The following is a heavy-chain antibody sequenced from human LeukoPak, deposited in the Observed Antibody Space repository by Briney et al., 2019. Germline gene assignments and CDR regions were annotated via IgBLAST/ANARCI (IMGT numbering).Heavy chain of an antibody. D-gene: IGHD3-9*01. CDR3: TTDYDILTGSKKPQSIDY. J-gene: IGHJ4*02. CDR1: GFTFSNAC. CDR2: IKSKTDGGTT. V-gene: IGHV3-15*01. Sequence: GGSLRLSCAASGFTFSNACMSWVRQAPGKGLEWVGRIKSKTDGGTTDYAAPVKGRFTISRDDSKNTLYLQMNSLKTEDIAVYYCTTDYDILTGSKKPQSIDYWGQGTLVTVSS.